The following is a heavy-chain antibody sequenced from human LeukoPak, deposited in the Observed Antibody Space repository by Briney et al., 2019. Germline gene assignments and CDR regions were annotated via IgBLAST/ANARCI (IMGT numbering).Heavy chain of an antibody. CDR1: GGTFSISA. CDR3: ARDQGLTAPPPYGLDV. D-gene: IGHD5-18*01. CDR2: IIPVLNIT. Sequence: SVTVSCKTSGGTFSISAITWVRQAHGQGLEWMGRIIPVLNITRYTQKFQGRVTITADTSTSTVYMELSSLRSEETAVYYCARDQGLTAPPPYGLDVWGQGTTVIVSS. V-gene: IGHV1-69*04. J-gene: IGHJ6*02.